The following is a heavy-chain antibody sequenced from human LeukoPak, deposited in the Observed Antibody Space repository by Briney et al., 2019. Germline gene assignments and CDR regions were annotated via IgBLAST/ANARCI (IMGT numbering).Heavy chain of an antibody. CDR2: ISSNGGST. CDR1: GFTFSSYA. D-gene: IGHD3-3*01. V-gene: IGHV3-64*01. CDR3: ARDSSRGDTAFGVPNY. J-gene: IGHJ4*02. Sequence: GGSLRLSCAASGFTFSSYAMHWLRQAPGKALEYVSAISSNGGSTYYATSVKGRFTISRDNSKNTLYLQMGSLRAEDMAVCYCARDSSRGDTAFGVPNYWGQGTPVTVSS.